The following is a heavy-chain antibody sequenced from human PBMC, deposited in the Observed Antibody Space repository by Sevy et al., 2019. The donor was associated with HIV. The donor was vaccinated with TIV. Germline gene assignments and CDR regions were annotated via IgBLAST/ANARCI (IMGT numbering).Heavy chain of an antibody. CDR2: INWNGGST. V-gene: IGHV3-20*04. D-gene: IGHD2-21*02. Sequence: GGSLRLSCAASGFTFGDYGMSWVRQAPGKGLEWVSGINWNGGSTGYSDSVRGRFTISRDNAKNSLYLQMNSLRAEDTALYYCARDLFYCSGDCYDNWFDPWGQGTLVTVSP. CDR1: GFTFGDYG. J-gene: IGHJ5*02. CDR3: ARDLFYCSGDCYDNWFDP.